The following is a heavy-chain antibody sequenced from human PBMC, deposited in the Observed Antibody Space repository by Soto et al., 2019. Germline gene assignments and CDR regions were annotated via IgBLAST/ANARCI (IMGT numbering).Heavy chain of an antibody. CDR3: ARQGSWPYYYYGLDV. CDR2: ISTYNGDT. Sequence: GASVKVSCKASGYTFTTSGISWVRQAPGQGLEWMGWISTYNGDTNSAQKFQGRVTMTVDTSTGTVYMELMSLKSDDTAVYYCARQGSWPYYYYGLDVWGKGTTVTVSS. J-gene: IGHJ6*04. V-gene: IGHV1-18*01. CDR1: GYTFTTSG. D-gene: IGHD1-26*01.